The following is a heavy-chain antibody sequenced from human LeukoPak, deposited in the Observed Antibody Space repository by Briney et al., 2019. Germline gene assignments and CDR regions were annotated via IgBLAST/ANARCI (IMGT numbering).Heavy chain of an antibody. V-gene: IGHV1-8*01. J-gene: IGHJ5*02. Sequence: GASVKVSRKASGYTFNNYGINWVRQATGQGLEWMGWMNPNSGNTDHAQKFQGRVTMTTNTSISTAYMELSSLRSDDTAVYYCGRRRPDTIFGVYNWFDPWGQGTLVTVSS. D-gene: IGHD3-3*01. CDR2: MNPNSGNT. CDR1: GYTFNNYG. CDR3: GRRRPDTIFGVYNWFDP.